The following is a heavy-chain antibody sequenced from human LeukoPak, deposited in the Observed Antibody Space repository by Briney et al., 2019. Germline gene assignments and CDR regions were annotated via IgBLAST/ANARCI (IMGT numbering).Heavy chain of an antibody. J-gene: IGHJ4*02. CDR3: AKDRSSNWCIDY. CDR1: GFTFSSNG. CDR2: ISYDGSDI. D-gene: IGHD6-13*01. Sequence: GRSLRLSCAASGFTFSSNGMHWVRQAPGKGLEWVAVISYDGSDIHYADSVKGRFTISRDNSKNTLFLQMNSLRAEDTAVYYCAKDRSSNWCIDYWGQGTLVTVSS. V-gene: IGHV3-30*18.